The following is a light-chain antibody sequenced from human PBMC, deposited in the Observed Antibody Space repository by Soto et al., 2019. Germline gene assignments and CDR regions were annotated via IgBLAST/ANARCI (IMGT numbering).Light chain of an antibody. V-gene: IGLV4-60*02. Sequence: QSVLTQSSPASASLGSSVKLTCTLSSGHSSYIIAWHQQQPGKAPRYLMKLEGSGSYNKGSGVPDRFSGSSSGADRYLTISNLQFEDEADYYCETWDSRVFGGGTKLTVL. J-gene: IGLJ3*02. CDR2: LEGSGSY. CDR3: ETWDSRV. CDR1: SGHSSYI.